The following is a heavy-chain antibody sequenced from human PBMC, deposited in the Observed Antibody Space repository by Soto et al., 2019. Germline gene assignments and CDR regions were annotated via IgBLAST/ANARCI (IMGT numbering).Heavy chain of an antibody. CDR2: ISYDGSNK. Sequence: QVQLVESGGGVVQPGRSLRLSCAVSGFTFSSYGMHWVRQAPGKGLEWVAVISYDGSNKYYADSVKGRFTISRDNSKNTLYLQMNRLRAEDTAVYYCAKDFWCRSRGRTSFDYWGQGTLVTVSS. CDR1: GFTFSSYG. J-gene: IGHJ4*02. V-gene: IGHV3-30*18. CDR3: AKDFWCRSRGRTSFDY. D-gene: IGHD3-3*01.